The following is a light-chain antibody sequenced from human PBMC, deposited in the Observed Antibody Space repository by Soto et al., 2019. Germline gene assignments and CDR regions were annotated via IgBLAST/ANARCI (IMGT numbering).Light chain of an antibody. Sequence: ETVLTQSPATLSLSPGERATLSCRASQSVSSYLAWYQQKPGQAPRLLISDASNRATGIPARFSGSGSGTDFTLTISRLEPEDFAVYYCQQYGSSPTFGGGTKVEIK. J-gene: IGKJ4*01. CDR1: QSVSSY. V-gene: IGKV3-20*01. CDR3: QQYGSSPT. CDR2: DAS.